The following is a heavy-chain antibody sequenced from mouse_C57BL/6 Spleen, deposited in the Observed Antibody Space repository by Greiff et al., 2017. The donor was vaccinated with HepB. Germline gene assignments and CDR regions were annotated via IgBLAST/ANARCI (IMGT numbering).Heavy chain of an antibody. V-gene: IGHV1-26*01. CDR2: INPNNGGT. J-gene: IGHJ2*01. Sequence: EVQLQQSGPELVKPGASVKISCKASGYTFTDYYMNWVKQSHGKSLEWIGDINPNNGGTSYNQKFKGKATLTVDKSSSTAYMELRSLTSEDSVVYYCARRTSLDYWGQGTTLTVSS. CDR1: GYTFTDYY. CDR3: ARRTSLDY.